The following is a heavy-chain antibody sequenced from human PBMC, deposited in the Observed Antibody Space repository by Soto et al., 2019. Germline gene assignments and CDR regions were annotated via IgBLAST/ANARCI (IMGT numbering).Heavy chain of an antibody. Sequence: QVHLQESGPGLVKPSETLSLTCSVSGGSISKFYWSWIRKTAGKGLEWMGRVYATGTTDYNPSLRSRVAMSVEISRKTFSLRLTSVTAADTGMYYCVRVGSKTLRYWFDFWGQGKLVTVSS. CDR3: VRVGSKTLRYWFDF. CDR2: VYATGTT. J-gene: IGHJ5*01. V-gene: IGHV4-4*07. D-gene: IGHD3-10*01. CDR1: GGSISKFY.